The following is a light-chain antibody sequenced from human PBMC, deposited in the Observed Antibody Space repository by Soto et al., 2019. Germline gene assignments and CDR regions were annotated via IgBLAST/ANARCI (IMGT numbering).Light chain of an antibody. Sequence: IVLTQSPGTLSLSPGERATLSCRASQSVGSNFLAWYQQKRGQAPRILIYAASNRASGIPDRFSGSGSGSEFTLTIGRLEPEGFAVYYCQQYGSPPWAFGQGTRVEI. V-gene: IGKV3-20*01. J-gene: IGKJ1*01. CDR3: QQYGSPPWA. CDR1: QSVGSNF. CDR2: AAS.